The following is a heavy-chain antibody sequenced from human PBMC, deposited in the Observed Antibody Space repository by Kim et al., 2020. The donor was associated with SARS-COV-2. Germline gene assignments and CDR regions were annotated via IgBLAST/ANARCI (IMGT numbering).Heavy chain of an antibody. V-gene: IGHV3-11*05. J-gene: IGHJ6*02. D-gene: IGHD2-2*01. Sequence: GGSLRLSCAASGFTFSDYYMSWIRQAPGKGLEWVSYINSSSSYTNYADSVKGRFTISRDNAKNSLYLQMNSLRAEDTAVYYCARVKCSSTSCGYDYYYYYGMDVWGQGTMVTVSS. CDR2: INSSSSYT. CDR3: ARVKCSSTSCGYDYYYYYGMDV. CDR1: GFTFSDYY.